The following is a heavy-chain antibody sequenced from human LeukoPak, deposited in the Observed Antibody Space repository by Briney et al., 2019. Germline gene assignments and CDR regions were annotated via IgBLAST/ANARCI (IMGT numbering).Heavy chain of an antibody. J-gene: IGHJ4*02. D-gene: IGHD2-15*01. CDR3: ARDSPRDTPY. V-gene: IGHV4-59*12. CDR1: GGSISSYY. CDR2: IYYSGST. Sequence: SETLSLTCTVSGGSISSYYWSWIRQPPGKGLEWIGYIYYSGSTNYNPSLKSRVTISVDTSKNQFSLKLSSVTAADTAVYYCARDSPRDTPYWGQGTLVTVSS.